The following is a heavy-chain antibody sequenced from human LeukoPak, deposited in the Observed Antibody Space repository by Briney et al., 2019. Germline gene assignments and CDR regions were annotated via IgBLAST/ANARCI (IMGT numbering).Heavy chain of an antibody. Sequence: GGSLRLSCAASGFTFSSYAMSWVRQAPGKGLEWVSAISGSGGSTYYADSVKGRFTISGDNSKNTLYLQMNSLRAEDTAVYYCAKVGSSTSWVRYYFDYWGQGTLVTVSS. CDR2: ISGSGGST. CDR3: AKVGSSTSWVRYYFDY. V-gene: IGHV3-23*01. J-gene: IGHJ4*02. CDR1: GFTFSSYA. D-gene: IGHD2-2*01.